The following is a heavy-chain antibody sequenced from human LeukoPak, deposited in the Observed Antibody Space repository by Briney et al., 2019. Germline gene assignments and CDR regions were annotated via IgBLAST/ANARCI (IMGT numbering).Heavy chain of an antibody. CDR2: IYYSGST. D-gene: IGHD6-19*01. Sequence: SETLSLTCTVSGGSISSSRYYWGWIRQPPGKGLEWIGSIYYSGSTYYNPSLKSRVTISVDTSKNQFSLKLSSVTAADTAVYYCAISSGWDTDYWGQGTLATVSS. V-gene: IGHV4-39*01. J-gene: IGHJ4*02. CDR3: AISSGWDTDY. CDR1: GGSISSSRYY.